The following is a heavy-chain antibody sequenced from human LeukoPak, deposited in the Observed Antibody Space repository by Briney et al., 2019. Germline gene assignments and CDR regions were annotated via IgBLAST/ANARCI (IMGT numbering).Heavy chain of an antibody. CDR2: ISWNSGSI. Sequence: GRSLRLSCAASGFTFDDYAMHWVRQAPGKGLEWVSGISWNSGSIGYADSVKGRFTISRDNAKNSLYLQMNSLRAEDTALYYCARGGIVVVPAAIYWGQGTLVTVSS. CDR1: GFTFDDYA. D-gene: IGHD2-2*02. J-gene: IGHJ4*02. V-gene: IGHV3-9*01. CDR3: ARGGIVVVPAAIY.